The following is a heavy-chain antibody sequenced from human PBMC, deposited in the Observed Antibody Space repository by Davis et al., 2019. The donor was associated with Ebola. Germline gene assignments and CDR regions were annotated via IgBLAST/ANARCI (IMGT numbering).Heavy chain of an antibody. J-gene: IGHJ6*02. D-gene: IGHD4-17*01. V-gene: IGHV1-18*01. CDR2: ITPYNGRA. Sequence: ASVKVSCKASGYTFSTFGISWVRQAPGQGLEWMGWITPYNGRANYGQKFQGRVTMTTDTSTTSAYMELRSLTSDDTAVYYCARGLLDHGDYAGWGLDVWGQGTTVTVSS. CDR1: GYTFSTFG. CDR3: ARGLLDHGDYAGWGLDV.